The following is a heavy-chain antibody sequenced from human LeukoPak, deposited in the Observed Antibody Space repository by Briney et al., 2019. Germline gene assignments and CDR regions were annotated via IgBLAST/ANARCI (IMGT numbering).Heavy chain of an antibody. CDR2: ISGGGGTT. CDR1: GFSFSNYA. CDR3: ANRGGIAAAGYFDY. V-gene: IGHV3-23*01. D-gene: IGHD6-13*01. Sequence: GGSLRLSCAASGFSFSNYAMSWVRQAPGKGLEWVSAISGGGGTTYYTDSVKGRFTISRDNSKNTLYLQMNSLRAEDTAVYYCANRGGIAAAGYFDYWGQGTLVTVSS. J-gene: IGHJ4*02.